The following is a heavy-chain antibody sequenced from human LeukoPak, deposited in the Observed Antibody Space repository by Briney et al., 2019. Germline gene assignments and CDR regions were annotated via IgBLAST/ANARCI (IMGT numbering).Heavy chain of an antibody. J-gene: IGHJ4*02. CDR2: INPSGGST. CDR3: ASDNCSGGSCYYPGLY. Sequence: GASVKVSCKASGYTFTSYYMHWVRQAPGQGLEWMGIINPSGGSTSYAQKFQGRVTMTRDTSTSTVYMELSSLRSEDTAVYYCASDNCSGGSCYYPGLYWGQGTLVTVSS. V-gene: IGHV1-46*01. D-gene: IGHD2-15*01. CDR1: GYTFTSYY.